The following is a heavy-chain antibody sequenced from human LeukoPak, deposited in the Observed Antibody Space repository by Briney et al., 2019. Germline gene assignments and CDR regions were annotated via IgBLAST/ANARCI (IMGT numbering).Heavy chain of an antibody. J-gene: IGHJ4*02. Sequence: PGGSLRLSCAASGFTFSIYDMSWVRQVPGKGLEWVSTISGSGGSTNYPDSLRGRFTISRDNSKNTLYLQMNSLRAEDTAVYFCAKDRCLVRRLHYFDYWGQGALVTVSS. D-gene: IGHD6-19*01. CDR2: ISGSGGST. CDR1: GFTFSIYD. V-gene: IGHV3-23*01. CDR3: AKDRCLVRRLHYFDY.